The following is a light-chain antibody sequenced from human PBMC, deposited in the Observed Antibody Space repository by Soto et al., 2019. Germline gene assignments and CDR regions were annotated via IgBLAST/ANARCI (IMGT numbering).Light chain of an antibody. CDR1: QGIGKD. J-gene: IGKJ1*01. V-gene: IGKV1-6*01. Sequence: TQSPATLSVGDTVTITCRASQGIGKDLAWFQQRPGKAPKLLIYGASGLQNGVPSRFSGSGSGTDFTLTISGLQPEDFATYFCLQDFNYPWTFGQGTKVDIK. CDR2: GAS. CDR3: LQDFNYPWT.